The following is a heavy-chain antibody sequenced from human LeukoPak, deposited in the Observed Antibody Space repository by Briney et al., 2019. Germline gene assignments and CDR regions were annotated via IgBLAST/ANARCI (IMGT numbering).Heavy chain of an antibody. V-gene: IGHV4-34*01. CDR1: GGSFSGYY. Sequence: SETLSLTCAVYGGSFSGYYLSWIRQPPGKGLEWIGEINHSGSTNYNPSLKSRVTISVDTSKNQFSLKLSSVTAADTAVYYCARGKGIKRYWYFDLWGRGTLVTVSS. D-gene: IGHD6-13*01. CDR2: INHSGST. CDR3: ARGKGIKRYWYFDL. J-gene: IGHJ2*01.